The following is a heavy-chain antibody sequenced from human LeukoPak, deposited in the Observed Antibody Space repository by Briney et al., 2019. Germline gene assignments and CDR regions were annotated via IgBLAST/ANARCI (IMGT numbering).Heavy chain of an antibody. CDR3: ARDLLTEYSSLYNWFGP. J-gene: IGHJ5*02. CDR1: GFTFSSYS. CDR2: ISSSSSYI. V-gene: IGHV3-21*01. D-gene: IGHD6-6*01. Sequence: GGSLRLSCAASGFTFSSYSMNWVRQAPGKGLEWVSSISSSSSYIYYADSVKGRFTISRDNAKNSLYLQMNSLRAEDTAVYYCARDLLTEYSSLYNWFGPWGQGTLVTVSS.